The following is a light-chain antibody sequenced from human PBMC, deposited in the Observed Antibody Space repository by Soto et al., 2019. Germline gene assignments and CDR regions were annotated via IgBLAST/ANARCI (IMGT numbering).Light chain of an antibody. V-gene: IGKV3-11*01. CDR2: DAS. CDR3: QQRSNGPSIT. CDR1: QSVSSY. Sequence: EMVLTQSPATLSLSPGERATLSCRASQSVSSYLAWYQQKPGQAPRLLIYDASNRATGIPARFSGSGSGTDFTLTINSLEPEDSAVYYCQQRSNGPSITFGQGTRLEIK. J-gene: IGKJ5*01.